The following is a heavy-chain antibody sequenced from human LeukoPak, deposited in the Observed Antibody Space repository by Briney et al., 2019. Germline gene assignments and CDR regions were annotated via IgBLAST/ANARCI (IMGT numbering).Heavy chain of an antibody. Sequence: SETLSLTCTVSGGSISSYYWSWIRPPPGKGLEWIGYIYYSRSTNYNPSLKSRVTISVDTSKNQFSLKLSSVTAADTAVYYCASSRYSGSSGDAVDIWGQGTMVTVSA. D-gene: IGHD1-26*01. CDR1: GGSISSYY. V-gene: IGHV4-59*01. J-gene: IGHJ3*02. CDR3: ASSRYSGSSGDAVDI. CDR2: IYYSRST.